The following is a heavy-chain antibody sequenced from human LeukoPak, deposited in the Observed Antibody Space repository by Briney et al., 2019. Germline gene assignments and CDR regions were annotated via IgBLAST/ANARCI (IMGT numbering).Heavy chain of an antibody. Sequence: PGGSLRLSCAASRFTFSSYAMSWVRQAPGKGLEWVSAISGSGGTAAYADFVKGRFTISRDNSKSTLYLQMNSLRADDTAVYYCAKDMGVPAYCGGDCYSRFFQHWGQGTLVTVSS. CDR3: AKDMGVPAYCGGDCYSRFFQH. CDR2: ISGSGGTA. V-gene: IGHV3-23*01. CDR1: RFTFSSYA. D-gene: IGHD2-21*02. J-gene: IGHJ1*01.